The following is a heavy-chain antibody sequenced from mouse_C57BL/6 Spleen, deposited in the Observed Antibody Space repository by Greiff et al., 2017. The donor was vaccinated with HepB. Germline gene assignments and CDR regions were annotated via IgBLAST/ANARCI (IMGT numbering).Heavy chain of an antibody. D-gene: IGHD2-14*01. Sequence: QVQLQQPGAELVKPGASVKLSCKASGYTFTSYWMHWVKQRPGQGLEWIGMIHPNSGSTNYNEKFKSKATLTVDKSSSTAYMQLSSLTSEDSAVYYCARKGVPRGYFDYWGQSTTLTVSS. CDR2: IHPNSGST. V-gene: IGHV1-64*01. J-gene: IGHJ2*01. CDR1: GYTFTSYW. CDR3: ARKGVPRGYFDY.